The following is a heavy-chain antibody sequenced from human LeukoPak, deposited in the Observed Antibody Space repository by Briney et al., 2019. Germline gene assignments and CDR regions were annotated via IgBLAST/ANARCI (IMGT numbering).Heavy chain of an antibody. D-gene: IGHD3-16*01. CDR3: ARTGDGAFDI. CDR2: IIPILSIA. J-gene: IGHJ3*02. V-gene: IGHV1-69*04. Sequence: SVKVSCKSAGCTFSSYAISWVRQPPGQGLEWMGRIIPILSIANYAQKFQGRVTITADKSTSTAYMELSSLRSEDTAVYYCARTGDGAFDIWGQGTMVTVSS. CDR1: GCTFSSYA.